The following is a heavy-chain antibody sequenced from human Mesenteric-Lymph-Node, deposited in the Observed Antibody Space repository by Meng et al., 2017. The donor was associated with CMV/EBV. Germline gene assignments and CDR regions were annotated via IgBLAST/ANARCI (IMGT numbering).Heavy chain of an antibody. CDR2: INAGNGNT. CDR3: ARWGSSSWYGNWLDP. J-gene: IGHJ5*02. D-gene: IGHD6-13*01. Sequence: SGYTFTSYAMHWVRQAPGQRLEWMGWINAGNGNTKYSQKFQGRVTITRDTSASTAYMELSSLRSEDTAVYYCARWGSSSWYGNWLDPWGQGTLVTVSS. CDR1: GYTFTSYA. V-gene: IGHV1-3*01.